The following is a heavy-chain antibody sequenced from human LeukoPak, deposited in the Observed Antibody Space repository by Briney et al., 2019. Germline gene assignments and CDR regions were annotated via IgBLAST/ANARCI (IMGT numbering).Heavy chain of an antibody. CDR3: AKAVNYYDSTVYGMDV. J-gene: IGHJ6*02. D-gene: IGHD3-22*01. Sequence: GGSLRLSCAASGITFSSYAMHWVRQAPGKGLEWVAVISYDGSNKYYADSVKGRFTISRDNSKNTLYLQMNSLRAEDTAVYYCAKAVNYYDSTVYGMDVWGQGTTVTVSS. CDR1: GITFSSYA. V-gene: IGHV3-30-3*01. CDR2: ISYDGSNK.